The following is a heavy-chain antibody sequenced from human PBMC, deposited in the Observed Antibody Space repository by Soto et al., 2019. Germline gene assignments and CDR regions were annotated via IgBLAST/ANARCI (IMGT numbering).Heavy chain of an antibody. D-gene: IGHD5-12*01. CDR3: AGVVGYSGYDWSWFDP. CDR2: IIPIFGTA. CDR1: GGTFSSYA. Sequence: SVKVSCKASGGTFSSYAISWVRQAPGQGLEWMGGIIPIFGTANYAQKFQGRVTITADESTSTAYMELSSLRSEDTAVYYCAGVVGYSGYDWSWFDPWGQGTLVTVSS. J-gene: IGHJ5*02. V-gene: IGHV1-69*13.